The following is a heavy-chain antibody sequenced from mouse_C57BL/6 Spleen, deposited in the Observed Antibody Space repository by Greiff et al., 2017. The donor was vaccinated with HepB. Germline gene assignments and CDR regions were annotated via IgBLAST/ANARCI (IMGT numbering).Heavy chain of an antibody. CDR3: ARGDWGWYFDV. D-gene: IGHD4-1*01. CDR2: INPNNGGT. Sequence: VQLQQSGPELVKPGASVKIPCKASGYTFTDYNMDWVKQSHGKSLEWIGDINPNNGGTNYNQKFKGKATLTVDKSSSTAYMELRSLTSEDTAVYYCARGDWGWYFDVWGTGTTVTVSS. V-gene: IGHV1-18*01. CDR1: GYTFTDYN. J-gene: IGHJ1*03.